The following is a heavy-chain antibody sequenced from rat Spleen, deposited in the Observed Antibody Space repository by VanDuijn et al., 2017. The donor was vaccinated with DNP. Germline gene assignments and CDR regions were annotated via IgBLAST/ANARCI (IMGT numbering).Heavy chain of an antibody. V-gene: IGHV3-1*01. CDR1: GYSITSNY. CDR2: VSHSGST. Sequence: EVQLQESGPGLVKPSQSLSLTCSVTGYSITSNYWGWIRKFPGNKMEWMGYVSHSGSTGYNPSLKSRVSITRDTSKNQFFLHLNSVIAEDTATYFCARSDYDGTYFYGWFSYWGHGTLVTVSS. D-gene: IGHD1-12*02. J-gene: IGHJ3*01. CDR3: ARSDYDGTYFYGWFSY.